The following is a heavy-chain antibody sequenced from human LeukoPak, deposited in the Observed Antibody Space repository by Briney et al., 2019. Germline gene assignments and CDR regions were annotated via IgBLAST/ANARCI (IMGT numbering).Heavy chain of an antibody. D-gene: IGHD3-10*01. Sequence: PSETLSLTCTVSGGSISSYYWSWIRQPPGKGLEWIGYIYYSESTNYNPSLKSRVTISVDASKNQFSLKLSSVTAADTAVYYCARDRHGSGSAHSFDPSGQGTLVTVSS. CDR3: ARDRHGSGSAHSFDP. J-gene: IGHJ5*02. V-gene: IGHV4-59*01. CDR2: IYYSEST. CDR1: GGSISSYY.